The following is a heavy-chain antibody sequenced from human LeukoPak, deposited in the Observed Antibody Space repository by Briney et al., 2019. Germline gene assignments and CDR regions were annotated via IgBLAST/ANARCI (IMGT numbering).Heavy chain of an antibody. CDR2: INHSGST. J-gene: IGHJ3*02. CDR3: ASLLAFDI. V-gene: IGHV4-34*01. CDR1: GGSISSYY. Sequence: PSETLSLTCTVSGGSISSYYWSWIRQPPGKGLEWIGEINHSGSTNYNPSLKSRVTISVDTSKNQFSLKLSSVTAADTAVYYCASLLAFDIWGQGTMVTVSS.